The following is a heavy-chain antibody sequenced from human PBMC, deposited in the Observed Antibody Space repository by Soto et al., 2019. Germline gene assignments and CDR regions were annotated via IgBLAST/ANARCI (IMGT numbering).Heavy chain of an antibody. D-gene: IGHD3-3*01. CDR2: IYHSGST. CDR1: GGSISSSNW. J-gene: IGHJ5*02. CDR3: ARGGSTIFGVVTTFFEA. Sequence: QVQLQESGPGLVKPSGTLSLTCAVSGGSISSSNWWSWVRQPPGKGLEWIGEIYHSGSTNYTPSLKSRVTISVDKSKNQFSLKLSSVTAADTAVYYCARGGSTIFGVVTTFFEAWGQGTLVTVSS. V-gene: IGHV4-4*02.